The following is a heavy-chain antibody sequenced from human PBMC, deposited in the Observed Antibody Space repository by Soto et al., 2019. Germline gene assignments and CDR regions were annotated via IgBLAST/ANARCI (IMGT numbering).Heavy chain of an antibody. Sequence: GGSLRLSCAASRFTFSNYAMNWVRQAPGKGLEWVSGISDSGSRTFHADSVKGRFTISRDNSKHTLYLQMNSLRAEDTAVYYCAKDLSDRGLDAFDLWGQGTMVTVSS. D-gene: IGHD1-26*01. J-gene: IGHJ3*01. CDR3: AKDLSDRGLDAFDL. CDR2: ISDSGSRT. CDR1: RFTFSNYA. V-gene: IGHV3-23*01.